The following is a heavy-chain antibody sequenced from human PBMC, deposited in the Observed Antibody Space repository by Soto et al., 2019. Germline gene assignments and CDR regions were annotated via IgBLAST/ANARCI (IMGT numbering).Heavy chain of an antibody. J-gene: IGHJ3*02. CDR1: GYTFTGYY. D-gene: IGHD1-7*01. CDR3: ARERITGTQGYAFDI. CDR2: INPNSGGT. Sequence: QVQLVQSGAEVKKPGASVKVSCKASGYTFTGYYMHWVRQAPGQGLEWMGWINPNSGGTNYAQKCQGWVTMTRDTSISTAYMELSRLRSDDTAVYYCARERITGTQGYAFDIWGQGTMVTVSS. V-gene: IGHV1-2*04.